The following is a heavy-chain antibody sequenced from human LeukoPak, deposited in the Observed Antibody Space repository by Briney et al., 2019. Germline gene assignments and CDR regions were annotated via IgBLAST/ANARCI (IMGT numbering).Heavy chain of an antibody. CDR1: GFTFSSYS. Sequence: PGGSLRLSCAASGFTFSSYSMNWVRQAPGKGLEWVSSISSSSSYKYYADSVKGRFTISRDNAKNSVYLQMNSLRVEDTAVYYCARIGYSSSAFDFWGQGTMVTVSS. V-gene: IGHV3-21*01. J-gene: IGHJ3*01. CDR2: ISSSSSYK. D-gene: IGHD5-18*01. CDR3: ARIGYSSSAFDF.